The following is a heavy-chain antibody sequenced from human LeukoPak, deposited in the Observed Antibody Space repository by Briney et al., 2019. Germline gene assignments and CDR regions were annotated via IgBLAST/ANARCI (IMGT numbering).Heavy chain of an antibody. J-gene: IGHJ5*02. V-gene: IGHV3-23*01. D-gene: IGHD6-19*01. CDR1: GFTLTNHG. CDR2: ISGPAGTT. CDR3: AILAVADPNWFDP. Sequence: PGGSLRLSCAASGFTLTNHGMSWVRQAPGRGLEWVSSISGPAGTTYYADPVKGRLTISRDSSKSTLYLQMNSLRVEDTAVYYCAILAVADPNWFDPWGQGTLVTVSS.